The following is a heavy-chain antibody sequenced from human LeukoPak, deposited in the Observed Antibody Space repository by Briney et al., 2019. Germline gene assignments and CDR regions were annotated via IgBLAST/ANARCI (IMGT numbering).Heavy chain of an antibody. CDR2: IYNGGGST. CDR3: ARAPHYDSPLD. Sequence: GGSLRLSCAASGFTVSSNYTSWVRQAPGKGLEWVSIIYNGGGSTYYADSVKGRFTISRDNPKNTLYLQMNSLRAEDTAVYYCARAPHYDSPLDRGQGSLVTVSS. CDR1: GFTVSSNY. J-gene: IGHJ4*02. D-gene: IGHD3-3*01. V-gene: IGHV3-53*01.